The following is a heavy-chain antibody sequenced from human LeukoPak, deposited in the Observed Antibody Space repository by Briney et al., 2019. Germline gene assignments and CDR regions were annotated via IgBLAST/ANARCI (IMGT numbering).Heavy chain of an antibody. J-gene: IGHJ4*02. CDR3: ARVRGIAAAGYYFDY. Sequence: GGSLRLSCAASGFTVSSNYMSWVRQAPGKGLEWVSVIYSGGSTYYADSVKGRFTISRDNSKNTLYLQMNSLRAEDTAVYYCARVRGIAAAGYYFDYWGQGTLVTVSS. V-gene: IGHV3-53*01. CDR1: GFTVSSNY. D-gene: IGHD6-13*01. CDR2: IYSGGST.